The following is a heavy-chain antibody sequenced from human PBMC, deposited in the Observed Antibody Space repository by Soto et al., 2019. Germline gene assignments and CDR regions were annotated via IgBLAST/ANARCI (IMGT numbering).Heavy chain of an antibody. CDR2: ISSSGSTI. V-gene: IGHV3-48*03. CDR1: GFTFSSYE. Sequence: EVQLVESGGGLVQPGGSLRLSCAASGFTFSSYEMNWVRQAPGKGLERVSYISSSGSTIYYADSVKGRFTISRDNAKNSLYLQMNSLRAEDTAVYYCATFPPGRYYYYGMDVWGQGTTVTVSS. CDR3: ATFPPGRYYYYGMDV. J-gene: IGHJ6*02.